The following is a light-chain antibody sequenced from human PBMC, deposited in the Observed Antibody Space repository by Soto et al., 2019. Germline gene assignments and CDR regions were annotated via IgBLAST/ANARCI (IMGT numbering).Light chain of an antibody. V-gene: IGLV2-23*01. CDR1: SGDVGSYNL. J-gene: IGLJ2*01. Sequence: QSVLTQPASMSGSPGQSIAISCTGTSGDVGSYNLVSWYQQHPGKAPKLMIYEGSKRPSGVSNRFSGSKSGNTASLTISGLQAQYEADYYCCSYAGSSTPHVVFGGGTKLTVL. CDR2: EGS. CDR3: CSYAGSSTPHVV.